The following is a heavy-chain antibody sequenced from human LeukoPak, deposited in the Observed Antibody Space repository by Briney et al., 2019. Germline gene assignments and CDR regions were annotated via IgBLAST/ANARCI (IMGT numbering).Heavy chain of an antibody. J-gene: IGHJ4*02. Sequence: PGGSLRLSCAASGFTFSSYAMHWVRQAPGKGLEWVAVISYDGSNKYYADSVKGRVTISRDNSKNTLYLKMNSLSAEDTAVYYCARSHTDRTSCSSPSCYAYWGQGTLVTVSS. D-gene: IGHD2-2*01. V-gene: IGHV3-30-3*01. CDR2: ISYDGSNK. CDR1: GFTFSSYA. CDR3: ARSHTDRTSCSSPSCYAY.